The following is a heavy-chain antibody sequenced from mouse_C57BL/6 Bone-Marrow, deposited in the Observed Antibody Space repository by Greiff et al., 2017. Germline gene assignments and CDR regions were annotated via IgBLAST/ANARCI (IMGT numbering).Heavy chain of an antibody. D-gene: IGHD1-1*01. CDR3: TRQGLYGSSQYYFDY. V-gene: IGHV1-15*01. J-gene: IGHJ2*01. CDR1: GYTFTDYE. CDR2: IDPETGGT. Sequence: VQLQQSGAELVRPGASVTLSCKASGYTFTDYEMHWVKQTPVHSLEWIGAIDPETGGTAYNQKFKGKAILTADKSSSTAYMELRSLTSEDSAVYYCTRQGLYGSSQYYFDYWGQGTTLTVSS.